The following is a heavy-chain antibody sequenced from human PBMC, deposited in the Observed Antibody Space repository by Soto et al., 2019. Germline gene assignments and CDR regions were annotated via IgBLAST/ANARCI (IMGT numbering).Heavy chain of an antibody. V-gene: IGHV3-23*01. CDR2: ISGSGGST. Sequence: GGSLRLSCAASGFTFSSYAMGWVRQAPGKGLEWVSAISGSGGSTYYADSVKGRFTISRDNSKNTLYLQMNSLRAEDTAVYYCAKLRIAAAGTRASYYYGMDVWGQGTTVTVSS. CDR3: AKLRIAAAGTRASYYYGMDV. CDR1: GFTFSSYA. D-gene: IGHD6-13*01. J-gene: IGHJ6*02.